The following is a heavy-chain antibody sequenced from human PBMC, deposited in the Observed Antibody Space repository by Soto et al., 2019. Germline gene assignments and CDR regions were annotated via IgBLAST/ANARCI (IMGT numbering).Heavy chain of an antibody. J-gene: IGHJ5*02. CDR1: GGSFSGYY. Sequence: SETLSLTCAVYGGSFSGYYWSWIRQPPGKGLEWIGEINHSGSTNYNPSLKSRVTISVDTSKNQFSLKLSSVTAADTAVYYCARGGFFVVVADTGGPRPAKGSAPWGQGTLVPVS. D-gene: IGHD2-15*01. V-gene: IGHV4-34*01. CDR2: INHSGST. CDR3: ARGGFFVVVADTGGPRPAKGSAP.